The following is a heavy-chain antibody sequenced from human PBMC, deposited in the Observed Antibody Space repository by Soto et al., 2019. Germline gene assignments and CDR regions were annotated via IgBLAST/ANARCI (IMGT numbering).Heavy chain of an antibody. J-gene: IGHJ4*02. Sequence: SETLSLTCTVSGGSISSYYWSWIRQPPGKGLEWIGYIYYSGSTNYNPSLKSRVTISVDTSKNQFSLKLSSVTAADTAVYYCARGRDFWSGYYGRSKQRHFDYWGQGTLVTVSS. V-gene: IGHV4-59*01. CDR2: IYYSGST. CDR1: GGSISSYY. D-gene: IGHD3-3*01. CDR3: ARGRDFWSGYYGRSKQRHFDY.